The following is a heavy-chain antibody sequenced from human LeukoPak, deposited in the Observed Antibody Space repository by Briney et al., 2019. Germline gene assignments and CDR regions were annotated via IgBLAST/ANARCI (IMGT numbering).Heavy chain of an antibody. Sequence: PGGSLRLSCAASGFTFSNAWMSWVRQAAGKGLEWVGRIKSKTGGGTTDYAAPVKGRFTISRDDSKNTLYLQMNSLKTEDTAVYYCTTEGGEAAAGTYFDYWGQGTLVTVSS. J-gene: IGHJ4*02. CDR1: GFTFSNAW. CDR3: TTEGGEAAAGTYFDY. D-gene: IGHD6-13*01. V-gene: IGHV3-15*01. CDR2: IKSKTGGGTT.